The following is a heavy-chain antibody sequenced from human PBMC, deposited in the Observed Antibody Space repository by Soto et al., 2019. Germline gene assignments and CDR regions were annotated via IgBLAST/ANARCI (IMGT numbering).Heavy chain of an antibody. CDR2: IYYSGST. J-gene: IGHJ4*02. CDR3: ARQRSRNWNYVGGLY. Sequence: NPSETLSLTCTVSGGSISSSSYYWGWIRQPPGKGLEWIGSIYYSGSTYYNPSLKSRVTISVDTSKNQFSLKLSSVTAADTAVYYCARQRSRNWNYVGGLYWGQGTLVTVSS. CDR1: GGSISSSSYY. V-gene: IGHV4-39*01. D-gene: IGHD1-7*01.